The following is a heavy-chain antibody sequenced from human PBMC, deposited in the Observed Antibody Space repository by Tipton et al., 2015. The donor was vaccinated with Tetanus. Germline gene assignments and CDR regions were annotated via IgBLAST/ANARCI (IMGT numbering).Heavy chain of an antibody. J-gene: IGHJ4*02. CDR3: ARDSYYSSRWSFADY. CDR2: IRDNGNS. CDR1: GGSINSGGHF. V-gene: IGHV4-31*03. Sequence: TLSLTCTVSGGSINSGGHFWTWIRQRTGKGLEWIGHIRDNGNSYANPPLSGRVTMSVDTRKNQFSLNLTSMSVADTAVYYCARDSYYSSRWSFADYWGQGTLVTVSS. D-gene: IGHD3-22*01.